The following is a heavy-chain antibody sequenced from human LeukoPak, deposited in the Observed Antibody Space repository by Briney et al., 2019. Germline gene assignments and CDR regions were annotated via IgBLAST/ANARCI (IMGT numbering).Heavy chain of an antibody. V-gene: IGHV4-38-2*01. CDR1: GYSISGGYF. CDR3: ARVTRKSGWFFDY. CDR2: TAHRGST. D-gene: IGHD6-19*01. J-gene: IGHJ4*02. Sequence: SETLSLTCDVSGYSISGGYFWGWIRQPPGMGLEWIGSTAHRGSTYYNPSLKGRVSISIDGSKNQFSLSLTSVTAADTAIYYCARVTRKSGWFFDYWVRETLATVSS.